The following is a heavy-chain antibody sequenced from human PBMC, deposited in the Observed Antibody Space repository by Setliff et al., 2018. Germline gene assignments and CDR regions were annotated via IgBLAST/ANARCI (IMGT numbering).Heavy chain of an antibody. CDR1: GGSINSSSYY. V-gene: IGHV4-61*02. J-gene: IGHJ3*02. CDR3: ARDHYDYYDSRQAFDI. Sequence: PSETLSLTCTVSGGSINSSSYYWSWIRQPAGKGLEWIGRIYSRGSTNYNPSLKSRVTVSLDASKNQLSLKLSSVTAADTAVYYCARDHYDYYDSRQAFDIWGQGTMVTVSS. D-gene: IGHD3-22*01. CDR2: IYSRGST.